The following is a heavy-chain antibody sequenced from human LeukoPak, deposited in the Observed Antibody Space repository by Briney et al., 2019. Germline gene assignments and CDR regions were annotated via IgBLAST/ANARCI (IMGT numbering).Heavy chain of an antibody. Sequence: PGGTLRLSCAASGFTFSSYGMSWVRQAPGKGLEWVSAISGSGGSTYYADSVKGRFTISRDNSKNTLYLQMNSLRAEDTAVYYCAKILSPYYYDSSGAFDYWGQGTLVTVSS. J-gene: IGHJ4*02. V-gene: IGHV3-23*01. CDR3: AKILSPYYYDSSGAFDY. CDR1: GFTFSSYG. CDR2: ISGSGGST. D-gene: IGHD3-22*01.